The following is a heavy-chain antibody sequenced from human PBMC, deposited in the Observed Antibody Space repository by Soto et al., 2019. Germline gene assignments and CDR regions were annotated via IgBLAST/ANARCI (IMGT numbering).Heavy chain of an antibody. V-gene: IGHV3-13*04. J-gene: IGHJ6*02. CDR1: GFTFSSYY. Sequence: GGSLRLSCAASGFTFSSYYMHWVRQGTGQGLEWVSTIGIADNRYYLSSLKGRFTISRDDAENSLYLQMNSLKAGDTAVYYCARGGIAPGYGLDVWGQGTTVTVSS. D-gene: IGHD6-13*01. CDR2: IGIADNR. CDR3: ARGGIAPGYGLDV.